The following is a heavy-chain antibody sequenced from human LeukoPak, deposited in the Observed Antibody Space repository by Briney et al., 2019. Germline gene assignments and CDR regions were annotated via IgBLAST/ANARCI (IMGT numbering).Heavy chain of an antibody. CDR3: AKAPVTSCRGAFCYPFDY. V-gene: IGHV3-23*01. J-gene: IGHJ4*02. CDR2: MSSRDDGR. D-gene: IGHD2-15*01. CDR1: GFSFSSYA. Sequence: GGSLTLSCATSGFSFSSYAMSWVRQAPGKGLEWVSAMSSRDDGRYYQASVRGRFTLSRDTSRSTLYLQMNSLRAEDAAVYYCAKAPVTSCRGAFCYPFDYWGQGTLVTVSS.